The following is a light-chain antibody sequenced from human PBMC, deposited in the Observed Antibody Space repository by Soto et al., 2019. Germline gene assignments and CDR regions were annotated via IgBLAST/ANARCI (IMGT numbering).Light chain of an antibody. V-gene: IGKV1-5*03. CDR1: QNIDTW. Sequence: DIPMTQSPPTLSASVGDRVTITCRASQNIDTWLAWYQQKPGKGPKILVYEASTLQSGVPSRFSGSGSGTAFTLTIFNLQPDDFATYYCQQYDSFPLAFGGGTKVEIK. J-gene: IGKJ4*01. CDR2: EAS. CDR3: QQYDSFPLA.